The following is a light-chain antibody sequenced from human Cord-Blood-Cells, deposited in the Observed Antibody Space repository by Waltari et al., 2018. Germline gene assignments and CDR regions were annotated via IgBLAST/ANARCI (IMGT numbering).Light chain of an antibody. V-gene: IGLV3-27*01. J-gene: IGLJ3*02. Sequence: SYELPQPSSVSLSAGQPARNTGSGAVMAKKYARWFQQKPGQAPVLVIYKDSERPSGIPERFSGSSSGTTVTLTISGAQVEDEADYYCYSAADNNERVFGGGTKLTVL. CDR1: VMAKKY. CDR2: KDS. CDR3: YSAADNNERV.